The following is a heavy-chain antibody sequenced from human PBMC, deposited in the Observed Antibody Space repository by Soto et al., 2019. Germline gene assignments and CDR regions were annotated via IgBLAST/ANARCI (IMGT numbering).Heavy chain of an antibody. D-gene: IGHD2-2*01. V-gene: IGHV4-61*01. Sequence: QVQLQESGPGLVKPSETLSLTCTVSGGAVSSSSYYWSWIRQPPGKGLEWIGYIYYSGSTKYSPSRKSRVTISVDTSKNQFSLKLNSVTAADTAVYYCARGYCISTSCYAGDYGMDVWGQGTTVTVSS. CDR1: GGAVSSSSYY. J-gene: IGHJ6*02. CDR3: ARGYCISTSCYAGDYGMDV. CDR2: IYYSGST.